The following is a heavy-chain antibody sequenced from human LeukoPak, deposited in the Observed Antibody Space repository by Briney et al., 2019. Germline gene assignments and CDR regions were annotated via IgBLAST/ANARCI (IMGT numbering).Heavy chain of an antibody. CDR3: ARDSSPSHGTNWFDP. Sequence: ASVKVSCKASGYTFTGYYMHWVRQAPGQGLEWMGWINPNSGGTNYAQKFQGRVTMTRDTSISTAYMELSRLRSDDTAVYYCARDSSPSHGTNWFDPWGQGTLVTVSS. V-gene: IGHV1-2*02. CDR1: GYTFTGYY. J-gene: IGHJ5*02. D-gene: IGHD6-6*01. CDR2: INPNSGGT.